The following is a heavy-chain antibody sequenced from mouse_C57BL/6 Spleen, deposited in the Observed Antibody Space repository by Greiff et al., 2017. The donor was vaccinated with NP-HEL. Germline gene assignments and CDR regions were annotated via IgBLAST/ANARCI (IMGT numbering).Heavy chain of an antibody. V-gene: IGHV5-17*01. CDR2: ISSGSSTI. D-gene: IGHD2-4*01. CDR3: AIYDYDGGWYFDV. CDR1: GFTFSDYG. J-gene: IGHJ1*03. Sequence: EVQGVESGGGLVKPGGSLKLSCAASGFTFSDYGMHWVRQAPEKGLEWVAYISSGSSTIYYADTVKGRFTISRDNAKNTLFLQMTSLRSEDTAMYYCAIYDYDGGWYFDVWGTGTTVTVSS.